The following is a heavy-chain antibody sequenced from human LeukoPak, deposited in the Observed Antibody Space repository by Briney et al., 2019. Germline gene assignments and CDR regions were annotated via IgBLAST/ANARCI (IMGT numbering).Heavy chain of an antibody. V-gene: IGHV3-48*02. CDR1: GFTFSSYS. J-gene: IGHJ4*02. CDR3: ARDYRSSSGWTVDY. Sequence: GGSLRLSCAASGFTFSSYSMSWVRQAPGKGLEWVSYISTSSSTIYYADSVKGRFTISRDNAKNSLYLQMNSLRDEDTAVYYCARDYRSSSGWTVDYWGQGTLVTVSS. CDR2: ISTSSSTI. D-gene: IGHD6-19*01.